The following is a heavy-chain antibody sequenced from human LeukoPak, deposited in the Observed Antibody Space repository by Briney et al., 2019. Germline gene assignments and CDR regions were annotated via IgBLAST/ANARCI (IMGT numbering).Heavy chain of an antibody. CDR2: INHSGST. CDR3: ARGGDVDTAMGDFDY. V-gene: IGHV4-34*01. D-gene: IGHD5-18*01. CDR1: GGSFSGYY. Sequence: SETLSLTCAVYGGSFSGYYWSWISQPPGKGLEWIGEINHSGSTNYNPSLKSRVTISVDTSKNQFSLKLSSVTAADTAVYYCARGGDVDTAMGDFDYWGQGTLVTVSS. J-gene: IGHJ4*02.